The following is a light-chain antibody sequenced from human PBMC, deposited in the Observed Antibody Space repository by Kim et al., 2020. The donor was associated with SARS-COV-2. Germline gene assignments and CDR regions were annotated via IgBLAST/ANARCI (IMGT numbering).Light chain of an antibody. CDR2: DAS. Sequence: LSPGERATLSCRASHTINRYLAWFQQKPGQVPRLLIYDASNRATGIPARFSGSGSGTDFTLTISSLEPEDFALYYCQQRSDWRLTFGGGTKVDIK. CDR1: HTINRY. V-gene: IGKV3-11*01. CDR3: QQRSDWRLT. J-gene: IGKJ4*01.